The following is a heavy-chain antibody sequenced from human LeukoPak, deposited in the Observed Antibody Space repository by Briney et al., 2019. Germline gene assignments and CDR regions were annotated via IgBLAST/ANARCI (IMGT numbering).Heavy chain of an antibody. Sequence: GGSLILSCSASGFTFSSYAMSWVRQAPGKGLEWVSAISGSGGSTYYADSVKGRFTIIRDNSKIRLYLQMKSLRAEDTAVYYCAKDLTMIVVVSQSDAFDIWGQGTMVTVSS. J-gene: IGHJ3*02. CDR2: ISGSGGST. V-gene: IGHV3-23*01. CDR3: AKDLTMIVVVSQSDAFDI. D-gene: IGHD3-22*01. CDR1: GFTFSSYA.